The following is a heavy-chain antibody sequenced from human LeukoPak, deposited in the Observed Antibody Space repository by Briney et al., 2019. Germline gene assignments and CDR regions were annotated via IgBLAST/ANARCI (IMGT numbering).Heavy chain of an antibody. CDR2: IKQDGGEK. CDR1: GFTFSSYW. Sequence: GGSLRLSCAASGFTFSSYWMSWVRQAPGKGLEWVANIKQDGGEKYYVDSVKGRFTISRDNAKNSLYLQMNSLRAEDTAVYYCARSSVDTAMVTIVHYYYYGMDVWGQGTTVTVSS. D-gene: IGHD5-18*01. CDR3: ARSSVDTAMVTIVHYYYYGMDV. J-gene: IGHJ6*02. V-gene: IGHV3-7*01.